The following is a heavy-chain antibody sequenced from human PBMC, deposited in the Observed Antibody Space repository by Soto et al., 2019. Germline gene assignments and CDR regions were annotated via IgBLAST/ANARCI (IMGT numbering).Heavy chain of an antibody. CDR3: AKDHMWGGDWDRRFGFDG. CDR1: GFTFDDYA. CDR2: ISWNSGII. Sequence: EMQLVESGGGLVQPGRTLRLSCAASGFTFDDYAMHWVRLPPGKGLEWVSRISWNSGIIDYADSVKGRFTISRDTAKNSLYLQMNSVRVEDTALDFCAKDHMWGGDWDRRFGFDGWGQGTMVTVSS. D-gene: IGHD2-21*02. J-gene: IGHJ3*01. V-gene: IGHV3-9*01.